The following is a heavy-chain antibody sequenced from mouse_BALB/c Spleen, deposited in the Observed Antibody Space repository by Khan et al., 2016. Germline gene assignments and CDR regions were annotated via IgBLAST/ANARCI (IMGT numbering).Heavy chain of an antibody. CDR3: ARIYYGGAY. CDR2: IDPANGNT. Sequence: VQLKESGADLVKPGASVKLSCTASGFNIKDTYIHWVKQRPEQALEWIGRIDPANGNTEYDPKFQGKATITADISSNTAYLQLRSLTSEDTAVYYCARIYYGGAYWGQGTLVTVSA. V-gene: IGHV14-3*02. D-gene: IGHD2-1*01. J-gene: IGHJ3*01. CDR1: GFNIKDTY.